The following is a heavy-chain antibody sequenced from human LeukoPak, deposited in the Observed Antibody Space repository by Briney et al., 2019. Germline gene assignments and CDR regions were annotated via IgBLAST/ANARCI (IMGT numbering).Heavy chain of an antibody. J-gene: IGHJ5*02. V-gene: IGHV4-61*08. D-gene: IGHD1-7*01. CDR1: GDSFRSGGLY. Sequence: PSETLSLTCTLSGDSFRSGGLYWGWIRQPPGKRPEWIGDSFHTGKTNYNPSLRSRATISLDTSKSQFSLRLTSMTAADTAVYYCARGRLELRWCWFDPWGQGTLVTVSS. CDR3: ARGRLELRWCWFDP. CDR2: SFHTGKT.